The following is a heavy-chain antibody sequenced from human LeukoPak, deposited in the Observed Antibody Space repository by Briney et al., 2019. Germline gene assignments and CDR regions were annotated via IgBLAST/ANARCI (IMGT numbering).Heavy chain of an antibody. CDR1: GGSFSGYY. J-gene: IGHJ4*02. D-gene: IGHD6-13*01. Sequence: SETLSLTCAVYGGSFSGYYWSWIRQPPGKGLEWIGYIYHSGSTYYNPSLKSRVTISVDRSKNQFSLKLSSVTAADTAVYYCARDVVSSSWYLYFDYWGQGTLVTVSS. CDR2: IYHSGST. CDR3: ARDVVSSSWYLYFDY. V-gene: IGHV4-34*01.